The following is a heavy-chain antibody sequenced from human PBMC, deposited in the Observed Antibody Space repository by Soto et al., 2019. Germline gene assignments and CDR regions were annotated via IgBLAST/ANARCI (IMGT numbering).Heavy chain of an antibody. CDR2: IKVDGSQQ. D-gene: IGHD3-16*01. J-gene: IGHJ4*02. CDR3: ARDWGYVVDY. Sequence: EVKLVESGGGLVWPGGSLSVSCEASGFSFSDHYMSWVRQAPGNGPEWVGNIKVDGSQQWYMASVKGRFIISRDNRKRTLYLQMNSLRVEDTAVYYCARDWGYVVDYWGQGTRVSVSS. V-gene: IGHV3-7*03. CDR1: GFSFSDHY.